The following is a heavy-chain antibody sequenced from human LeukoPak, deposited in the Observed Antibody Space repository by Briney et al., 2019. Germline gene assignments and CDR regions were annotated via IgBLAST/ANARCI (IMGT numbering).Heavy chain of an antibody. CDR2: ISSSSSTI. D-gene: IGHD3-16*01. V-gene: IGHV3-48*01. CDR3: ARHYGP. J-gene: IGHJ5*02. Sequence: GGSLRLSCAASGFTFRTYSINWVRQAPGKGLEWISYISSSSSTIYYADSVKGRFTISRDNAKNSLYLQMNSLRAEDTAVYYCARHYGPWGQGTLVTVSS. CDR1: GFTFRTYS.